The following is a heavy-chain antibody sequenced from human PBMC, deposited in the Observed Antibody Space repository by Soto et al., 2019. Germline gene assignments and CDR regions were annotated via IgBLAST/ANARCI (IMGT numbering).Heavy chain of an antibody. V-gene: IGHV5-51*01. CDR3: HRLPGDYYYGMDV. CDR1: GYSFTSYW. Sequence: PGESLKISCKGSGYSFTSYWIGWVRQMPGKGLEWMGIIYPGDSDTRYSPSFQGQVTISADKSISTAYLQWSSLKASDTAMYYRHRLPGDYYYGMDVWGQGTTVTVSS. D-gene: IGHD2-2*01. J-gene: IGHJ6*02. CDR2: IYPGDSDT.